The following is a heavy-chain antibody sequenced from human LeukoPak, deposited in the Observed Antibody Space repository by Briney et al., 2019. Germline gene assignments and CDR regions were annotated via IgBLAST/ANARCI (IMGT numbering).Heavy chain of an antibody. CDR1: GGSIRSTTYY. CDR3: ARQSGVAATPGLLYYYYYMDV. J-gene: IGHJ6*03. Sequence: SETLSLTCSVSGGSIRSTTYYWGWIRQPPGKGLEWIGSIYYSGNTYYSPSLMSRVTISVDTSKNQFSLKLSSVTAADTAVYYCARQSGVAATPGLLYYYYYMDVWGKGTTVTVSS. CDR2: IYYSGNT. D-gene: IGHD2-15*01. V-gene: IGHV4-39*07.